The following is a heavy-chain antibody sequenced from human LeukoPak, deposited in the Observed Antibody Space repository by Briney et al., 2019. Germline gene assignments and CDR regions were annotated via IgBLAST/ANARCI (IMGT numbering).Heavy chain of an antibody. D-gene: IGHD3-9*01. Sequence: GESLKISCKGSGYSFTSYWIGWVRQMPGKGLKWMGIIYPGDSDTRYSPSFQGQVTISADKSISTAYLQWSSLKASDTAMYYCARHYFDILTGYYEPGDYWGQGTLVTVSS. J-gene: IGHJ4*02. V-gene: IGHV5-51*01. CDR1: GYSFTSYW. CDR2: IYPGDSDT. CDR3: ARHYFDILTGYYEPGDY.